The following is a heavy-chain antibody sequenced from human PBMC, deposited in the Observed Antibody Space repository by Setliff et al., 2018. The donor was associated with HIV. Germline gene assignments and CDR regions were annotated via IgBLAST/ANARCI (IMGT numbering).Heavy chain of an antibody. CDR3: ARGEACGGGCHYAFEL. Sequence: SETLSLTCTVSGDSISSDFYWGWIRQPPGKGLEWIASIYHSGNAYYMPSLQSRVTISVDMSKNQFSLKLNSVTAADTAVYYCARGEACGGGCHYAFELWGRGTMVTVSS. D-gene: IGHD2-21*02. CDR2: IYHSGNA. V-gene: IGHV4-38-2*02. J-gene: IGHJ3*01. CDR1: GDSISSDFY.